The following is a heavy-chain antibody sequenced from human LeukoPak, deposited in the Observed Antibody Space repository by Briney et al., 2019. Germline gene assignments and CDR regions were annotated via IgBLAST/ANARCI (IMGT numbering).Heavy chain of an antibody. J-gene: IGHJ3*02. Sequence: PGGSLRLSCAASGFTVSSNYMTWVRQAPGKGLEWVSVIYSGGGTYYADSVKGRFTISRDNSKNTLYLQMNSLRAEDTAVYYCARAEAGGYFAFDIWGPGTMVTVSS. V-gene: IGHV3-53*01. CDR2: IYSGGGT. CDR3: ARAEAGGYFAFDI. CDR1: GFTVSSNY. D-gene: IGHD1-26*01.